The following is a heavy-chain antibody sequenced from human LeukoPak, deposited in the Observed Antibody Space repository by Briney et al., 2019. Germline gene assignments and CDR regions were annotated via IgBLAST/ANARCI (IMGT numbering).Heavy chain of an antibody. Sequence: GESLKISCKGSGYSFTSYWIGWVRQMPGKGLEGMGISYPGDSDTRYSPSFQGQVTISADKSISTAYLQWSSLKASDTAMYYCARLVDYDSSGYYLDYWGQGTLVTVSS. CDR3: ARLVDYDSSGYYLDY. D-gene: IGHD3-22*01. V-gene: IGHV5-51*01. CDR1: GYSFTSYW. CDR2: SYPGDSDT. J-gene: IGHJ4*02.